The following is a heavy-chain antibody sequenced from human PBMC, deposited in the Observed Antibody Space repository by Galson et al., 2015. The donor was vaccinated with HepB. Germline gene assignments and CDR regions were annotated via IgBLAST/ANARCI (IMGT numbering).Heavy chain of an antibody. V-gene: IGHV1-69*13. CDR2: IIPIFGTA. CDR3: AFLFAGGIYDFWSGPFDY. J-gene: IGHJ4*02. Sequence: SVKVSCTASGGTFSSYAISWVRQAPGQGLEWMGGIIPIFGTANYAQKFQGRVTITADESTSTAYMELSSLRSEGTAVYYCAFLFAGGIYDFWSGPFDYWGQGTLVTVSS. D-gene: IGHD3-3*01. CDR1: GGTFSSYA.